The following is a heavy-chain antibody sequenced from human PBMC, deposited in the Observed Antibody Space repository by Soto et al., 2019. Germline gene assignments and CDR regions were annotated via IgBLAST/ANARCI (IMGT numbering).Heavy chain of an antibody. D-gene: IGHD6-13*01. V-gene: IGHV6-1*01. J-gene: IGHJ5*02. CDR2: TYYRSKWYN. CDR1: GDSVSSNSAA. Sequence: TCAISGDSVSSNSAAWNWIRQSPSRGLEWLGRTYYRSKWYNDYAVSVKSRITINPDTSKNQFSLQLNSVTPEDTAVYYCARDFTAAAGLWNWFDPWGQGTLVTVSS. CDR3: ARDFTAAAGLWNWFDP.